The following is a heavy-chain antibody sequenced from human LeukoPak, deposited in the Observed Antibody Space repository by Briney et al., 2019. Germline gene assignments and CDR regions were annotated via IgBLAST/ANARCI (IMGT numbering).Heavy chain of an antibody. D-gene: IGHD6-19*01. CDR2: IYYSGST. CDR3: ARLRVAVAGFDY. V-gene: IGHV4-28*01. Sequence: SETLSLTCAVSGYSISSSNWWGWIRQPPGRGLEWIGYIYYSGSTYYNPSLKSRLTMSVDTSKNQFSLKLSSVTAADTAVYYCARLRVAVAGFDYWGQGTLVTVSS. CDR1: GYSISSSNW. J-gene: IGHJ4*02.